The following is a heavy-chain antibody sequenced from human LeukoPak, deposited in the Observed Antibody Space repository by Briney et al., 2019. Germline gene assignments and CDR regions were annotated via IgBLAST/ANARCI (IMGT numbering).Heavy chain of an antibody. CDR2: IYSDGST. CDR3: ARALTDNYYYYYMDV. J-gene: IGHJ6*03. V-gene: IGHV3-66*02. D-gene: IGHD2-15*01. Sequence: GGSLRLSCAASGFTVSSNYMSWVRQAPGKGLEWVSVIYSDGSTYYADSMKGRFTISRDNSKNTLYLQMNSLRAEDTAVYYCARALTDNYYYYYMDVWGKGTTVTVSS. CDR1: GFTVSSNY.